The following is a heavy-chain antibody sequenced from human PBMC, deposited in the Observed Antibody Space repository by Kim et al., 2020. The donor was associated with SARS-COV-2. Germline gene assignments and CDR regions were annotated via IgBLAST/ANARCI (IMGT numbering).Heavy chain of an antibody. CDR3: ARMRSLDV. J-gene: IGHJ6*02. D-gene: IGHD3-10*01. Sequence: GGSLRLSCAASGFTFSNHWMTWVRQAPGKGLEWVANIRRNGSGTYYVDSVKGRFTISRDNSKNSLYLQMNTLSADDTAVYYCARMRSLDVWGHGNTVTVSS. V-gene: IGHV3-7*03. CDR1: GFTFSNHW. CDR2: IRRNGSGT.